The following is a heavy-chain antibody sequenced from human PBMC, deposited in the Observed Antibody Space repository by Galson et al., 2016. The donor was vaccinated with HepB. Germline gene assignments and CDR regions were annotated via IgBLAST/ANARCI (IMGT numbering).Heavy chain of an antibody. Sequence: SLRLSCAASGFSISDYAMRWVRQAPGKGLEWVSSINVNGETTYYADSVKGRFTISRDNSRSTLYLQMNSLRVEDAAIYFCAGGTSWHHFNFWGQGSLVTVSS. CDR2: INVNGETT. D-gene: IGHD4-23*01. CDR3: AGGTSWHHFNF. V-gene: IGHV3-23*01. J-gene: IGHJ4*02. CDR1: GFSISDYA.